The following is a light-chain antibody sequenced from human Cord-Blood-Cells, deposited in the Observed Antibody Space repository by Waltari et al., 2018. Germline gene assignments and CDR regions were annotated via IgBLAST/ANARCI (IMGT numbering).Light chain of an antibody. CDR2: EVS. Sequence: QSALTQPASVSGSPGQSITISCTGTRSDDGGDNYVSWYQQHPGKAPKLMFYEVSNRPSGVSNLFSGSKSGNTASLTISGLQAEDESDYYGSSYTSSSTLVFGGGTKLTVL. V-gene: IGLV2-14*01. CDR3: SSYTSSSTLV. J-gene: IGLJ2*01. CDR1: RSDDGGDNY.